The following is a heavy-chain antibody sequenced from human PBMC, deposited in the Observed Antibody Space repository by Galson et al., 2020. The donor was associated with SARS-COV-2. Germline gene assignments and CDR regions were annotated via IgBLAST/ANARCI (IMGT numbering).Heavy chain of an antibody. J-gene: IGHJ5*02. CDR3: AREAGGGDGWFDP. Sequence: GGSLRLSCAASGFTFSSYAMHWVRQAPGKGLEWVAVISYDGSNKYYADSVKGRFTISRDNSKNTLYLQMNSLRAEDTAVYYSAREAGGGDGWFDPWGQGTLVTVSS. D-gene: IGHD2-21*01. CDR1: GFTFSSYA. CDR2: ISYDGSNK. V-gene: IGHV3-30-3*01.